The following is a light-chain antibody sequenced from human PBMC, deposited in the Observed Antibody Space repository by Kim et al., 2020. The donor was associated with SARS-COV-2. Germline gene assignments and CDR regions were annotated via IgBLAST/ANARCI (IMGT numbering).Light chain of an antibody. Sequence: ASVSGSPGQSITISCTGASSDVVSWYQHHHGEAPKLIIFEVNKRPSQISNRFSGSKSGNTASLTIAGLQAEDEANYYCCSYEGTVVFGGGTQLTVL. CDR3: CSYEGTVV. CDR1: SSDVV. J-gene: IGLJ2*01. CDR2: EVN. V-gene: IGLV2-23*02.